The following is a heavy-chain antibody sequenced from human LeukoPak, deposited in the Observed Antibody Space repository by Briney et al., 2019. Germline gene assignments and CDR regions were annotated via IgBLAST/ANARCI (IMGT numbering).Heavy chain of an antibody. V-gene: IGHV3-23*01. D-gene: IGHD4-11*01. Sequence: GGSLRLSCAACGFTFSSFAMTWVRQAPGKGLEWVSSIIGTGVSTFYADSVKGRFTISRDNSKNTLYLQMNSLRAEDTAVYYCAKGKAYNNLDWFDPWGQGTLVNVSS. J-gene: IGHJ5*02. CDR1: GFTFSSFA. CDR2: IIGTGVST. CDR3: AKGKAYNNLDWFDP.